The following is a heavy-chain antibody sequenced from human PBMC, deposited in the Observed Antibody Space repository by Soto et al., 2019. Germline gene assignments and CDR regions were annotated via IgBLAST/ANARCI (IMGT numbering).Heavy chain of an antibody. V-gene: IGHV1-2*02. CDR1: GYTFHAYY. D-gene: IGHD6-13*01. CDR3: ARGEGAAGTVGLAFDF. J-gene: IGHJ3*01. Sequence: QAQMVQSETEVKKPGASVKVSCKASGYTFHAYYMHWVRQAPGQGLEWMGWINPNTGGTTYAQTFQGRVTMNRDTSISTGYMELSTLTSDDTAVYYCARGEGAAGTVGLAFDFWGQGTTVTVSS. CDR2: INPNTGGT.